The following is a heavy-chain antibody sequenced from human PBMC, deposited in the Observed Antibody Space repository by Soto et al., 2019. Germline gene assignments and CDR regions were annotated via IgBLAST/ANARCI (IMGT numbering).Heavy chain of an antibody. V-gene: IGHV1-2*02. CDR1: GYTFSGYY. Sequence: QVQLVQSGAEVKKPGASVKVSCKASGYTFSGYYIHWVRQAPGQELEWMGWINPKSGGTKYTQKFQGRVTMTRDTSINTAYMDLSRVTSDDTAVYYCAREGTGYSAFDIWGQGTMVTVSS. J-gene: IGHJ3*02. CDR3: AREGTGYSAFDI. CDR2: INPKSGGT. D-gene: IGHD3-9*01.